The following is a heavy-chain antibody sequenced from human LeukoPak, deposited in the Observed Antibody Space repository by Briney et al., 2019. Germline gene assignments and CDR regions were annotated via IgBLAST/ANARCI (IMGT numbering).Heavy chain of an antibody. CDR2: IKQDGSEE. V-gene: IGHV3-7*01. J-gene: IGHJ5*02. D-gene: IGHD3-10*01. Sequence: GGSLRLSCAASGFTFSTYWMTWIRQAPGKGLEWVANIKQDGSEEYYVDSVKGRFTISRDNAKNSLYLQMNSLRAEDTAVYYCARHLYTMLRGVITNWFDPWGQGTLVTASS. CDR1: GFTFSTYW. CDR3: ARHLYTMLRGVITNWFDP.